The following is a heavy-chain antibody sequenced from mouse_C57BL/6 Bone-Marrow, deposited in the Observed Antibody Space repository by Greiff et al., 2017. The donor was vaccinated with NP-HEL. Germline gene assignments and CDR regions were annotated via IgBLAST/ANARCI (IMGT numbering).Heavy chain of an antibody. J-gene: IGHJ4*01. Sequence: VQLQQSGPELVKPGASVKISCKASGYAFSSSWMNWVKQRPGKGLEWIGRIYPGDGDTNYNGKFKGKATLTADKSSSTAYMQLSSLTSEDSAVYFCARSDYAYAMDYWGQGTSVTVSS. CDR1: GYAFSSSW. CDR3: ARSDYAYAMDY. V-gene: IGHV1-82*01. CDR2: IYPGDGDT. D-gene: IGHD1-1*02.